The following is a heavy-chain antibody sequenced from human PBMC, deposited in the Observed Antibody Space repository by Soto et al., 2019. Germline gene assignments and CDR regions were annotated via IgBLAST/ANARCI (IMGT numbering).Heavy chain of an antibody. Sequence: KASETLSLTCTVSGGSISSYYWSWIRQPPGKGLEWIGYIYYSGSTNYNPSLKSRVTISVDTSKNQFSLKLSSVTAADTAVYYCARDADSSGWYWFDYWGQGTLVTVSS. D-gene: IGHD6-19*01. CDR2: IYYSGST. V-gene: IGHV4-59*01. J-gene: IGHJ4*02. CDR1: GGSISSYY. CDR3: ARDADSSGWYWFDY.